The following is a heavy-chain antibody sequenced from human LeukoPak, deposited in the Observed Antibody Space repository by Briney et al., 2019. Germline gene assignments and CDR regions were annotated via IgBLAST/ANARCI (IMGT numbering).Heavy chain of an antibody. J-gene: IGHJ3*01. CDR2: MYSGEST. V-gene: IGHV3-66*01. CDR1: ELTVSTNY. Sequence: GGSLRLSCAASELTVSTNYMSWVRQPPGKGLEWVSIMYSGESTFYSDSVKGRFSISRDTSQNTFYLQMNSLRAEDTAVYYCARYSFQYTNSPLRHDAFDVWGQGMMVVVSS. D-gene: IGHD2/OR15-2a*01. CDR3: ARYSFQYTNSPLRHDAFDV.